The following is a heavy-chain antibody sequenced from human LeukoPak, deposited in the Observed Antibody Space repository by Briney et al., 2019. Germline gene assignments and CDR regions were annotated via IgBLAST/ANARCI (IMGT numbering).Heavy chain of an antibody. CDR3: ARDKGYSGYDRGGYYFDP. Sequence: PGGSLRLSCAASGFTFSSFWMSWVRQAPGKGLEWVANIKQDGGEKDYVDSVKGRFTISRDNAKNSLHLQMNSLRAEDTAVYYCARDKGYSGYDRGGYYFDPWGQGTLVTVSS. V-gene: IGHV3-7*04. J-gene: IGHJ5*02. CDR1: GFTFSSFW. D-gene: IGHD5-12*01. CDR2: IKQDGGEK.